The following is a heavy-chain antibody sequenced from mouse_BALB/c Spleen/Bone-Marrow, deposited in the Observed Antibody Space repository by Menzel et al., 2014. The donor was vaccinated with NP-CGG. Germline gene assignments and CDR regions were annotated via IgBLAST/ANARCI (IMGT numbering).Heavy chain of an antibody. V-gene: IGHV14-3*02. CDR2: IDPANGNT. J-gene: IGHJ4*01. CDR3: ATLTTVVDAMDY. Sequence: EVQFQESGAELVKPGASVKLSCTASGFNIKDTYMHWVKQRPEQGLEWIGRIDPANGNTKYDPKFQGKATITADTSSNTAYLQLSSLTSEDTAVYYCATLTTVVDAMDYWGQGTSVTVSS. D-gene: IGHD1-1*01. CDR1: GFNIKDTY.